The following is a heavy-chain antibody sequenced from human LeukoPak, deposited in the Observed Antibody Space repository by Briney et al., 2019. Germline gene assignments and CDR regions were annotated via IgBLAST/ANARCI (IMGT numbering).Heavy chain of an antibody. D-gene: IGHD3-22*01. J-gene: IGHJ5*02. CDR2: IYPGDSDT. CDR1: GYSFTSYW. Sequence: GESLKISCKGSGYSFTSYWSGWVRQMPGKGLEWMGIIYPGDSDTRYSPFCQGQVTISADKSSSTAYWQWSIRKAWNTATDYCAGRGFRRYYDSSGPNWFDPWGQGTLVTVSS. V-gene: IGHV5-51*01. CDR3: AGRGFRRYYDSSGPNWFDP.